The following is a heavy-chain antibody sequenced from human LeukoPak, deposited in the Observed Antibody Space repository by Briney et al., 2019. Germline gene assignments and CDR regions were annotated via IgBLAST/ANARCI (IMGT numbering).Heavy chain of an antibody. D-gene: IGHD5-18*01. Sequence: SVKVSCKASGYTFTSYGISWVRQAPGQGLEWMGGIIPIFGTANYAQKFQGRVTITADESTSTAYMELSSLRSEDTAVYYCARHISGYSYGRNYYYYYGMDVWGQGTTVTVSS. CDR3: ARHISGYSYGRNYYYYYGMDV. J-gene: IGHJ6*02. V-gene: IGHV1-69*13. CDR1: GYTFTSYG. CDR2: IIPIFGTA.